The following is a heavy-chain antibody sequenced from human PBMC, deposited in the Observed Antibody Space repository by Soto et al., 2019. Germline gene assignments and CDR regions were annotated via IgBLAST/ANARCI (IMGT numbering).Heavy chain of an antibody. CDR3: ARMPHWELPPGLFDY. V-gene: IGHV3-33*01. J-gene: IGHJ4*02. CDR2: IWYDGSNK. CDR1: GFTFSSYG. D-gene: IGHD1-26*01. Sequence: QVQLVESGGGVVQPGRSLRLSCAASGFTFSSYGMHWVRQAPGKGLEWVAVIWYDGSNKYYADSVKGRFTISRDNSKNTLYLKMNSLRAEDTAVYYCARMPHWELPPGLFDYWGQGTLVTVSS.